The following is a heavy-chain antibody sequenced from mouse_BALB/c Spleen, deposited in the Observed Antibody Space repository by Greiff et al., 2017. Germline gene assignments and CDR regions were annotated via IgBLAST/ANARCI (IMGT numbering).Heavy chain of an antibody. Sequence: VQLKESGAELVRPGTSVKVSCKASGYAFSNYLIEWVKQRPGQGLEWIGVINPGSGGTNYNQKFKGKATLTADKSSSTAYMQLSSLTSDDSAVYFCARGDDYDYAYWGQGTLVTVSA. J-gene: IGHJ3*01. V-gene: IGHV1-54*01. CDR2: INPGSGGT. CDR3: ARGDDYDYAY. CDR1: GYAFSNYL. D-gene: IGHD2-4*01.